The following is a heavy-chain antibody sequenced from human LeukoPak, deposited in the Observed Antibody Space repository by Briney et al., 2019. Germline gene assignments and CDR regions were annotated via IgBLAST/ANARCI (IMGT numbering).Heavy chain of an antibody. J-gene: IGHJ4*02. Sequence: GGSLRLSCVASGFTFTDYYMSRVRQAPGKGLEWVSVIYSGGSTYYADSVKGRFTISRDNSKNTLYLQMDSLRAEDTAVYYCARDLSTWFDWGQGTQVTVAS. CDR2: IYSGGST. V-gene: IGHV3-66*01. CDR1: GFTFTDYY. CDR3: ARDLSTWFD. D-gene: IGHD6-13*01.